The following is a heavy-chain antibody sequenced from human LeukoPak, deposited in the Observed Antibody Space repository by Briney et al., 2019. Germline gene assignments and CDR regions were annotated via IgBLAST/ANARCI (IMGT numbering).Heavy chain of an antibody. Sequence: PGGSLRLSCAASGFTFSSYAMSWVRQAPGKGLEWVSAISGSGGSTYYADSVKGRFTISRDNSKNTLYLQMNSLRAEDTAVYYCAKDPAPGCSSTSCYWGYFDYWGQGTLVTVSS. V-gene: IGHV3-23*01. CDR3: AKDPAPGCSSTSCYWGYFDY. CDR1: GFTFSSYA. D-gene: IGHD2-2*01. J-gene: IGHJ4*02. CDR2: ISGSGGST.